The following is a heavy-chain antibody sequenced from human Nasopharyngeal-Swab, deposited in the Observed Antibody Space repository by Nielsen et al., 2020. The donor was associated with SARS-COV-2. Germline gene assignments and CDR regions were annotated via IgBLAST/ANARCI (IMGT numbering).Heavy chain of an antibody. Sequence: GGSLRLSCAASGFTFSDFGMHWVRQAPGKGLEWVGVIWHDGSEKYYAGSVKGRYTISRDNSRDTLYLQMNSPRAEDTALYYCARDRGGGSYFDFDYWGQGILVTVSS. J-gene: IGHJ4*02. CDR2: IWHDGSEK. D-gene: IGHD1-26*01. V-gene: IGHV3-33*01. CDR3: ARDRGGGSYFDFDY. CDR1: GFTFSDFG.